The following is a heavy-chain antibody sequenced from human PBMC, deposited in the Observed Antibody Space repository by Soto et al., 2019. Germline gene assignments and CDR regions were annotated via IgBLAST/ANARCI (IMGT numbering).Heavy chain of an antibody. V-gene: IGHV3-74*01. CDR1: GFTFSSYW. J-gene: IGHJ6*03. CDR3: VTFGVVIRLRYYYYYMDV. Sequence: GGSLRLSCAASGFTFSSYWMHWVRQAPGKGLVWVSRINSDGSSTSYADSVKGRFTISRDNAKNTLYLQMNSLRAEDTAVYYCVTFGVVIRLRYYYYYMDVWGKGTTVTVSS. D-gene: IGHD3-3*01. CDR2: INSDGSST.